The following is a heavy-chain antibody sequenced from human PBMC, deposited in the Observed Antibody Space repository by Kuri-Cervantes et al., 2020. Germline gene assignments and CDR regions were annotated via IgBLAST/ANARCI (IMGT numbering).Heavy chain of an antibody. CDR3: AKDRAVGSTPYYFDY. CDR1: GFTFDDYA. CDR2: ISWDGGST. Sequence: GGSLRLSCAASGFTFDDYAMHWVRQAPGKGLEWVSLISWDGGSTYYADSVKGRFTISRDNSKNTLYLQMNSLRAEDTAVYHCAKDRAVGSTPYYFDYWGQGTLVTVSS. J-gene: IGHJ4*02. D-gene: IGHD6-19*01. V-gene: IGHV3-43D*04.